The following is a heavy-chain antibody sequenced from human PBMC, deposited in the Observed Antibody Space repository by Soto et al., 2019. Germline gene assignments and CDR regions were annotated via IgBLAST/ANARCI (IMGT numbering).Heavy chain of an antibody. Sequence: RLSCAVSGFTFSTYAMHWVRQAPGKGLEWVAVISYDGSNTYYADSVKGRFTISRDNMLYLQMNSLRAEDTAVYYCARDQGRSTTCHLDYWGHGTLVTVSS. J-gene: IGHJ4*01. CDR1: GFTFSTYA. V-gene: IGHV3-30-3*01. CDR2: ISYDGSNT. D-gene: IGHD2-2*01. CDR3: ARDQGRSTTCHLDY.